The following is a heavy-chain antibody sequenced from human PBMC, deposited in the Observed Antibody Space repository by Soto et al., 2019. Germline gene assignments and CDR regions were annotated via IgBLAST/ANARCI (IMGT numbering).Heavy chain of an antibody. V-gene: IGHV1-2*04. Sequence: ASVKVSCKASGYTFTGYYMHWVRQAPGQGLEWMGWINPNSGGTNYAQKFQGWVTMTRDTSISTAYMELSRLRSDDTAVYYCARGSYDSSGHDTNYFDYLGQGNLVTGS. J-gene: IGHJ4*02. CDR1: GYTFTGYY. D-gene: IGHD3-22*01. CDR2: INPNSGGT. CDR3: ARGSYDSSGHDTNYFDY.